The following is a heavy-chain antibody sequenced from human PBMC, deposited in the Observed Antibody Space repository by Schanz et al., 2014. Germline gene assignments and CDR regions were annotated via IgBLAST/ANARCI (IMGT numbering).Heavy chain of an antibody. CDR2: ISSDGFNK. CDR3: AKGRTVWSGSDRKYYFDY. Sequence: QVQLVESGGGVVQPGGSLRLSCAASRFTFSTYAMHWVRQAPGKGLGWLAVISSDGFNKFYADSVKGRFTISRDNSKNTLYLQMNSLRAEDTAIYYCAKGRTVWSGSDRKYYFDYWGQGTLVTVSS. V-gene: IGHV3-30*04. CDR1: RFTFSTYA. D-gene: IGHD1-26*01. J-gene: IGHJ4*02.